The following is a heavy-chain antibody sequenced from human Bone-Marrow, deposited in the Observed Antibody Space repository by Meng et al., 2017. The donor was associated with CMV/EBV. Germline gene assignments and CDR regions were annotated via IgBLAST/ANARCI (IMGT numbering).Heavy chain of an antibody. V-gene: IGHV4-39*01. J-gene: IGHJ5*02. CDR2: IYYSGST. CDR1: GGSISSYY. D-gene: IGHD2-2*01. CDR3: ARPVGYQLSYNWFDP. Sequence: SETLSLTCTVSGGSISSYYWGWIRQPPGKGLEWIGSIYYSGSTYYNPSLKSRVTISADTSKNQFSLKLSSVTAADTAVYYCARPVGYQLSYNWFDPWGQGTLVNVYS.